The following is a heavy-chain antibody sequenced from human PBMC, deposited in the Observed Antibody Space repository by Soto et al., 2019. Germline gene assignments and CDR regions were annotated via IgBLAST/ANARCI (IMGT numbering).Heavy chain of an antibody. V-gene: IGHV3-23*01. D-gene: IGHD1-26*01. CDR3: AKEGASGSSPPYYYFCMDV. J-gene: IGHJ6*01. CDR2: IRGSGGNA. CDR1: GFTFSSYA. Sequence: EVQLLESGGGLVQPGGSLRLSCAASGFTFSSYAMSWVRQAPGKGLEWVAPIRGSGGNAYYADSVKGRFSISRDNSKNTLRLPMTSLRADETAISYCAKEGASGSSPPYYYFCMDVWGQGTTVTVS.